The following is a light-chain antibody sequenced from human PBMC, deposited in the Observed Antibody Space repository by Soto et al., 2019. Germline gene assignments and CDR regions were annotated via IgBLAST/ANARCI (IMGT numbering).Light chain of an antibody. CDR2: GAS. CDR1: QSIANY. J-gene: IGKJ5*01. CDR3: QPRTKLIT. V-gene: IGKV3-11*01. Sequence: VLTKAPSGQCVTPGERATLSCRASQSIANYLAWYQQKPGQAPRLLIYGASNRATGIPARFSGSGSGTDFTLAISNLVPEEFSGYYCQPRTKLITFAPGTRLEIK.